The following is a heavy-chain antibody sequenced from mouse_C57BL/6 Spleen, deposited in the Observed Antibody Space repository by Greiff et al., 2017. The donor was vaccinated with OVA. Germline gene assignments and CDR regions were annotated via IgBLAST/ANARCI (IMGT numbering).Heavy chain of an antibody. J-gene: IGHJ2*01. CDR3: ARGTGTFPFDY. CDR1: GYTFTSYW. D-gene: IGHD4-1*01. CDR2: IYPSDSET. Sequence: QVQLQQPGAELVRPGSSVKLSCKASGYTFTSYWMDWVKQRPGQGLEWIGNIYPSDSETHYNQKFKDKATLTVDKSSSTAYMQLSSLTSEDSAVYYCARGTGTFPFDYWGQGTTLTVSS. V-gene: IGHV1-61*01.